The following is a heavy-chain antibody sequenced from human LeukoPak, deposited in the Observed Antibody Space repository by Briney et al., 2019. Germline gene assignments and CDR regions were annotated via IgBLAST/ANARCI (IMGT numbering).Heavy chain of an antibody. CDR2: ISGSGGST. V-gene: IGHV3-23*01. Sequence: PGGSLRLSCAASGFTFSSYAMSWVRQAPGKGLEWVSAISGSGGSTYYADSVKGRFTTSRDNSKNTLYLQMNSLRAEDTAVYYCAKDYYDSSGYYGIPDPFDYWGQGTLVTVPS. D-gene: IGHD3-22*01. CDR3: AKDYYDSSGYYGIPDPFDY. J-gene: IGHJ4*02. CDR1: GFTFSSYA.